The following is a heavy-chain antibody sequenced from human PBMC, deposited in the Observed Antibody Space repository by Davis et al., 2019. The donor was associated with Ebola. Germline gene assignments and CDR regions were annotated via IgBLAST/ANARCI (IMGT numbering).Heavy chain of an antibody. V-gene: IGHV1-18*01. D-gene: IGHD6-13*01. Sequence: ASVKVSCKASGYTFNSHGISWVRQAPGQGLEWMGWIAVYNGDTKYAHEIQGRVTMTTDISTDTVYMDLRGLRSDDTAVYFCARIAAESDYGMDVWGQGTTVTVSS. CDR2: IAVYNGDT. CDR3: ARIAAESDYGMDV. J-gene: IGHJ6*02. CDR1: GYTFNSHG.